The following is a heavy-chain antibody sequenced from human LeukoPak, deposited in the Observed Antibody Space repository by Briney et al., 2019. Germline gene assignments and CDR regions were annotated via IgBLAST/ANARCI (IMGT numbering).Heavy chain of an antibody. CDR1: GGSISSGSYY. Sequence: SETLSLTCTVSGGSISSGSYYWSWIRQPPGKGLEWIGYIYYSGSTNYSPSLKSRVTMSVDTSKNQFSLNLSSVTAADTAVYYCARDSGTYRLFDHWGQGTLVTVSS. CDR2: IYYSGST. J-gene: IGHJ4*02. V-gene: IGHV4-61*01. CDR3: ARDSGTYRLFDH. D-gene: IGHD1-26*01.